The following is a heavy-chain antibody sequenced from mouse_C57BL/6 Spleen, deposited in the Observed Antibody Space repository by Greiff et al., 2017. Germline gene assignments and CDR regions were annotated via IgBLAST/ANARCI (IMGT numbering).Heavy chain of an antibody. CDR2: SNPSTGGT. CDR3: AGDYYGSP. CDR1: GYSFTGYY. V-gene: IGHV1-42*01. Sequence: EVQLQESGPELVKPGASVKLSCTASGYSFTGYYMNWVKQHPERSLEWIGDSNPSTGGTTYNQKFKAKATLTVDKSSSTAYLQIKSLTSEDSAVYYYAGDYYGSPWGQGTTLTVAS. J-gene: IGHJ2*01. D-gene: IGHD2-1*01.